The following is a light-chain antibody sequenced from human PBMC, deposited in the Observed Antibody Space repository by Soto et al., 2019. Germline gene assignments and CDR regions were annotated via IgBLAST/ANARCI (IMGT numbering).Light chain of an antibody. CDR2: DDD. J-gene: IGLJ1*01. CDR1: SSNIGGNS. V-gene: IGLV1-51*01. CDR3: GSWDSSLSAYV. Sequence: QFVRTHPPSVSAAPGQKVTISCSVSSSNIGGNSVSWYQQLPGTAPKLLIYDDDKRPSGIPDRFSGSKSGTSATLGITGFQTGDEADYYCGSWDSSLSAYVFGTGTKVTLL.